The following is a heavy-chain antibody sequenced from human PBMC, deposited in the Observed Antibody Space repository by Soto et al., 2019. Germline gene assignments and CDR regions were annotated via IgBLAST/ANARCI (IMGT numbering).Heavy chain of an antibody. Sequence: LRLSCAASGFTFSSYAMHWVRQAPGKGLEWVAVISYDGSNKYYADSVKGRFTISRDNSKNTLYLQMNSLRAEDTAVYYCARDRKVAVAGGVYYYYYGMDVWGQGTTVTVSS. D-gene: IGHD6-19*01. CDR1: GFTFSSYA. CDR2: ISYDGSNK. CDR3: ARDRKVAVAGGVYYYYYGMDV. V-gene: IGHV3-30-3*01. J-gene: IGHJ6*02.